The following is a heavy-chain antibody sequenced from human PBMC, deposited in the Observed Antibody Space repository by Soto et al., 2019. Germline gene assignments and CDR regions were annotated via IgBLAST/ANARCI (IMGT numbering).Heavy chain of an antibody. CDR2: IYYSGST. CDR3: ARVIIFSGGDAFDI. Sequence: SETLSLTCTVSGGSISSGDYYWSWIRQPPGKGLEWIGYIYYSGSTYYNPSLKSRVTISVGTSKNQFSLKLSSVTAADTAVYYCARVIIFSGGDAFDIWGQGTMVTVSS. D-gene: IGHD2-15*01. CDR1: GGSISSGDYY. V-gene: IGHV4-30-4*01. J-gene: IGHJ3*02.